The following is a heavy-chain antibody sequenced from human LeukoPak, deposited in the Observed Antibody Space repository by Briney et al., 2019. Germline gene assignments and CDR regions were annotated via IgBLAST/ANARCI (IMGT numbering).Heavy chain of an antibody. Sequence: ASVKVSCKASGYTFTSYYMHWVRQAPGQGLEWMGIINPSGGSTSYAQKFQGRVTMTRDTSTSTVYMELSSLRSEDTAVYYCAKDQSGYSYGWIFDYWGQGTLVTVSS. D-gene: IGHD5-18*01. J-gene: IGHJ4*02. CDR2: INPSGGST. V-gene: IGHV1-46*01. CDR1: GYTFTSYY. CDR3: AKDQSGYSYGWIFDY.